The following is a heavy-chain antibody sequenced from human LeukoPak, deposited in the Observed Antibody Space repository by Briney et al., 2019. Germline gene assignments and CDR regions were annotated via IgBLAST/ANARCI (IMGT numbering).Heavy chain of an antibody. CDR3: ARGRCGGECSFDF. CDR2: INPSIGNT. CDR1: GYTFTSHY. D-gene: IGHD2-21*01. Sequence: GASVKVSCKSSGYTFTSHYLHWVRQAPGKGLEWMLIINPSIGNTDYAQKFQGRVTITKDTTTRTVCMCLSRVRADDTGVYFCARGRCGGECSFDFWGQGTLVTVSS. V-gene: IGHV1-46*01. J-gene: IGHJ4*02.